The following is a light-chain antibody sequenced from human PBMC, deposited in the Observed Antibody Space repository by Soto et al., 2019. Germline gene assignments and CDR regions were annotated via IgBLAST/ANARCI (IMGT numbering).Light chain of an antibody. CDR1: QSVLYSSNNKNY. V-gene: IGKV4-1*01. CDR2: WAS. Sequence: DIVMTQSPDSLAVSLGERATINCKSSQSVLYSSNNKNYLAWYQQKPGQPPKLLIYWASTRESGVPDRFSGSGSGTDFTLIISSLQHGDVTVYYCQQYYSTPRTFGGGTKVEIK. J-gene: IGKJ4*01. CDR3: QQYYSTPRT.